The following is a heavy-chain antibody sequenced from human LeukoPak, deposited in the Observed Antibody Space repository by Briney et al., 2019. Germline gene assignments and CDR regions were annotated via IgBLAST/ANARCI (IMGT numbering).Heavy chain of an antibody. V-gene: IGHV4-34*01. Sequence: GSLRLSCAASGFTFSDYYMSWIRQAPGKGLEWIGEINHSGSTNYNPSLKSRVTISVDTSKNQFSLKLSSVTAADTAVYYCARASSDHYYYGMDVWGQGTTVTVSS. CDR2: INHSGST. CDR1: GFTFSDYY. J-gene: IGHJ6*02. CDR3: ARASSDHYYYGMDV. D-gene: IGHD2-15*01.